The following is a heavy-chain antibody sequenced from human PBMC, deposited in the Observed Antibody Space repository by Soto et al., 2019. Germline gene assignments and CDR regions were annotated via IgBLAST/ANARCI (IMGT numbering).Heavy chain of an antibody. Sequence: DVQLVESGGGLVQPGGSLNLSCAASGFTFSSYWMTWVRQAPRKGLEWVANIKQDGSEKYYLDSVKGRFTISRDNAKKSLYLQMNSLRAEDTAVYYCVRDGRSYSGNWFAPWGQGTLVSVSS. CDR3: VRDGRSYSGNWFAP. CDR2: IKQDGSEK. D-gene: IGHD1-26*01. V-gene: IGHV3-7*01. J-gene: IGHJ5*02. CDR1: GFTFSSYW.